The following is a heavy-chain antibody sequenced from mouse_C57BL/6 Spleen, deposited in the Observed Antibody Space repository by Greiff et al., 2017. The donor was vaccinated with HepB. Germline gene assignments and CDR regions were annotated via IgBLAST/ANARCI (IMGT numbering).Heavy chain of an antibody. CDR2: IDPSDSYT. V-gene: IGHV1-59*01. J-gene: IGHJ2*01. CDR3: ANSYNYGSSWYYFDY. D-gene: IGHD1-1*01. CDR1: GYTFTSYW. Sequence: QVQLQQPGAELVRPGTSVKLSCKASGYTFTSYWMHWVKQRPGQGLEWIGVIDPSDSYTNYNQKFKGKATLTVDTSSSTAYMQLSSLTSEDSAVYYCANSYNYGSSWYYFDYWGQGTTLTVSS.